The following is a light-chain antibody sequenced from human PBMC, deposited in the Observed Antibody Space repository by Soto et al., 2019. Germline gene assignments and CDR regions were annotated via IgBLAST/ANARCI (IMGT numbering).Light chain of an antibody. CDR2: GAS. CDR1: QSVSSSY. J-gene: IGKJ1*01. Sequence: ESVLTQSPGTLSLSPGEKATLSCRASQSVSSSYLAWYQQKPGQAPRLLIYGASSRGTGIPDRFSGSGSGTDFTLTVSRLEPEDFAVYYCQLFGSSSWTFGQGTKVEIK. V-gene: IGKV3-20*01. CDR3: QLFGSSSWT.